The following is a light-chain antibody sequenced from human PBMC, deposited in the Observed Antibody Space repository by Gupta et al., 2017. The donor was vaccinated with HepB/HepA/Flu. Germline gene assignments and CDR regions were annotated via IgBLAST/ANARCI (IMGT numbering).Light chain of an antibody. CDR1: SLTSHT. J-gene: IGLJ2*01. CDR3: GSRDSSLNRVL. V-gene: IGLV3-19*01. Sequence: SSELTQYPTVSVAVGLAARITCQGDSLTSHTASWYQQKPGQAPVLLVYAKNFRPSGISSRFSGASSGNLASLTIQHTQAEDEAVYFCGSRDSSLNRVLFGGGTTLTVL. CDR2: AKN.